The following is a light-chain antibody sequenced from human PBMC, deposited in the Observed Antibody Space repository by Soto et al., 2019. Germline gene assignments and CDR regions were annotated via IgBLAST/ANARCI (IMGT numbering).Light chain of an antibody. J-gene: IGKJ5*01. CDR3: QQYKSYPLT. CDR2: AGS. CDR1: QGVSNY. V-gene: IGKV1-16*02. Sequence: DIQMTQSPSSLSASVGDRVTITCRASQGVSNYVAWFHHKPGKAPKSLIYAGSNLQSGVPSKFSGNGSWTDFTLTTSSLQPEDFATYYCQQYKSYPLTFGHGTRLEIK.